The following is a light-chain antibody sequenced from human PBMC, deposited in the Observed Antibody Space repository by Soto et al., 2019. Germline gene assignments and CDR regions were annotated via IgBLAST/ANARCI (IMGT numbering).Light chain of an antibody. J-gene: IGKJ3*01. V-gene: IGKV3-11*01. CDR2: DAS. CDR1: QRVSSY. Sequence: EIVLTQSPATLSLSPGERATLSCRASQRVSSYLAWYQQKSGQAPRLLIYDASKRATDIPARFSGSGSGTDFTLTISSLEPEDFAVYYCQQRSNWLFTFGPGTKVDIK. CDR3: QQRSNWLFT.